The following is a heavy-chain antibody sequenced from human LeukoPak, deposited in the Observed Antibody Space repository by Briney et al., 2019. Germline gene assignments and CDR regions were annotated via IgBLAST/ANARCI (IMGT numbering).Heavy chain of an antibody. CDR3: AKGSRGTMIVVVIITNYFDY. CDR1: GFTFSSYA. V-gene: IGHV3-23*01. Sequence: GGSLRLSCAASGFTFSSYAMSWVRQAPGKGLEWVSATSGSGGSTYYADSVKGRFTISRDSSKYTLYLQMNSLRAEDTAVYYCAKGSRGTMIVVVIITNYFDYWGQGTLVTVSS. D-gene: IGHD3-22*01. CDR2: TSGSGGST. J-gene: IGHJ4*02.